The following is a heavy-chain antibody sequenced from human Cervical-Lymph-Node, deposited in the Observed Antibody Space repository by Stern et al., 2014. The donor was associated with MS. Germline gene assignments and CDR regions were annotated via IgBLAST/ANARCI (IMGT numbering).Heavy chain of an antibody. Sequence: EVQLVQSGAEVKKPGESLKISCKTSGYRFTNYWIGWVRQMPGKGLEWLGITYPGDSDTKYSPSFEGQVTISADNSITTAYLQWGSLKASDTAMYYCSRVPPHTYGFLGPDHWGQGTLVTVSS. CDR2: TYPGDSDT. CDR1: GYRFTNYW. V-gene: IGHV5-51*03. J-gene: IGHJ4*02. D-gene: IGHD5-18*01. CDR3: SRVPPHTYGFLGPDH.